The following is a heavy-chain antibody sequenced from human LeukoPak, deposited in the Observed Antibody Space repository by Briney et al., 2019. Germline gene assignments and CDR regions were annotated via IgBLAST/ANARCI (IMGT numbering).Heavy chain of an antibody. CDR2: INPNSGGT. CDR3: ARATGLLWSDPLAY. D-gene: IGHD3-10*01. V-gene: IGHV1-2*04. CDR1: GYTFTGYY. Sequence: GASVKVSCKASGYTFTGYYMHWVRQAPGQRLEWMGWINPNSGGTNYAQKFQGWVTMTRDTSISTAYMELSRLRSDDTAVYYCARATGLLWSDPLAYWGQGTLVTVSS. J-gene: IGHJ4*02.